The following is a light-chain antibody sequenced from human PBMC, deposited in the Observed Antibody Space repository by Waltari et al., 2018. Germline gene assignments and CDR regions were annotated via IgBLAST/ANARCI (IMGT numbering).Light chain of an antibody. CDR2: WAS. J-gene: IGKJ1*01. CDR1: QNVLDSPHNKRF. V-gene: IGKV4-1*01. Sequence: DIVMTQSPDSLAVSLGGRATVNCKSSQNVLDSPHNKRFLAWFQQKLGQPPTLLIYWASTRESGVPVRFSGSGSGRDFTLTISSLQAEDVAVYYCQQYYSIPWTFGQGTKVEIK. CDR3: QQYYSIPWT.